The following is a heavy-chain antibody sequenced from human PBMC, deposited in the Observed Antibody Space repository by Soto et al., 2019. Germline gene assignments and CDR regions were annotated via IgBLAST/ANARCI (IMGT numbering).Heavy chain of an antibody. J-gene: IGHJ3*02. CDR2: IIPIFGTA. V-gene: IGHV1-69*06. Sequence: ASVKVSCKASGCTFSSYAISWVRQAPGQGLEWMGGIIPIFGTANYAQKFQGRVTITADKSTSTAYMELSSLRSEDTAVYYCAREVIVVVTGAHAFDIWGQGRMVTVSS. CDR3: AREVIVVVTGAHAFDI. D-gene: IGHD2-2*01. CDR1: GCTFSSYA.